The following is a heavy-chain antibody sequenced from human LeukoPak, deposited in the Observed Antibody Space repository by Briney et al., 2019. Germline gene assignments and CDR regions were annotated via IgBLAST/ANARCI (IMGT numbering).Heavy chain of an antibody. J-gene: IGHJ4*02. CDR1: GGSFSGYY. Sequence: PSETLSLTCAVYGGSFSGYYWSWIRQPPGKGLEWIGEINHSGSTNYNPSLKSRVTISVDTSKNQFSLKLSSVTAADTAVYYCARVGMGYCSGDSCRDYWGQGTLVTVSS. CDR2: INHSGST. CDR3: ARVGMGYCSGDSCRDY. D-gene: IGHD2-15*01. V-gene: IGHV4-34*01.